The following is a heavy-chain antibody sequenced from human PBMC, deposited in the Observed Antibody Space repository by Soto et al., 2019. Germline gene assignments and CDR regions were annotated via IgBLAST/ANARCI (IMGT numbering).Heavy chain of an antibody. CDR2: ISNNGAHT. CDR1: GFTFSNYE. J-gene: IGHJ6*03. D-gene: IGHD6-13*01. Sequence: EAQLVESGGGLVQPGGSLRLSCEASGFTFSNYEMHWVRQAPGKGLEYVSGISNNGAHTDYAKSVKGRFTISRDNSENSLYLQMVSLRAEDMALYYCARRLYGSRWPNVYMDVWGKGTTVNVSS. CDR3: ARRLYGSRWPNVYMDV. V-gene: IGHV3-64*01.